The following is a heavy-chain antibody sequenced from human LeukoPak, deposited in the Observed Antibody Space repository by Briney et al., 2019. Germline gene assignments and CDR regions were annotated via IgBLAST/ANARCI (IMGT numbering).Heavy chain of an antibody. J-gene: IGHJ4*02. D-gene: IGHD3-22*01. Sequence: PGESLKISCEASGYIFRGHWIGWVRQMPGKGLEWMGIIYPGDSDTRYSPSFQGQVTISADKSTATAYLQWSSLKASDSAMYYCARQWDSSGYVDYWGQGTLVTVSS. CDR3: ARQWDSSGYVDY. V-gene: IGHV5-51*01. CDR2: IYPGDSDT. CDR1: GYIFRGHW.